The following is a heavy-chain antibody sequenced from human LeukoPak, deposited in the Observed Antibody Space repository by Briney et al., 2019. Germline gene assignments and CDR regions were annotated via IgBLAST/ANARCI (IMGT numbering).Heavy chain of an antibody. J-gene: IGHJ6*02. CDR3: ARDFRALGIAVAGARGHYYYGMDV. D-gene: IGHD6-19*01. Sequence: SVKVSCKVSGGTFSSYAISWVRQAPGQGLEWMGRIIPIFGIANYAQKFQGRVTITADKSTSTAYMELSSLRSEDTAVYYCARDFRALGIAVAGARGHYYYGMDVWGQGTTVTVSS. CDR1: GGTFSSYA. CDR2: IIPIFGIA. V-gene: IGHV1-69*04.